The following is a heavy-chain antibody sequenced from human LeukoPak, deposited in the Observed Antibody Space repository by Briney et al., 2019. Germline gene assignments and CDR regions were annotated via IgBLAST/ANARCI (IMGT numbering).Heavy chain of an antibody. Sequence: GGSLRLSCAASGFTVSTNYMAWVRQAPGKGLEWVSVMYSGGSTYYADSVKGRFTISRDNSKNTLYLQMNSLRAEDTAVYYCAKERYYYGSGTNFDYWGQGTLVTVSS. D-gene: IGHD3-10*01. V-gene: IGHV3-66*02. CDR1: GFTVSTNY. J-gene: IGHJ4*02. CDR3: AKERYYYGSGTNFDY. CDR2: MYSGGST.